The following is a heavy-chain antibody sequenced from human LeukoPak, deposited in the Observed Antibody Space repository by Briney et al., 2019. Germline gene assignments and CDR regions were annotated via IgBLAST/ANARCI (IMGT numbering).Heavy chain of an antibody. D-gene: IGHD5-12*01. J-gene: IGHJ6*03. Sequence: GGSLRLSCAASGFTFSSYWMSWVRQAPGKGLEWVANIKQDGSEKYYVDSVKGRFTISRDNAKNSLYLQMNSLRAEDTAVYYCAREAYLSGYEGPIYYMDVWGKGTTVTVSS. CDR2: IKQDGSEK. CDR3: AREAYLSGYEGPIYYMDV. V-gene: IGHV3-7*01. CDR1: GFTFSSYW.